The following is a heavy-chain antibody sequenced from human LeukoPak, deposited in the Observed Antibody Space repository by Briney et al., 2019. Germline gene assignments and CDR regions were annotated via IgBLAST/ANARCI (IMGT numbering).Heavy chain of an antibody. CDR1: GFTFSSYW. Sequence: GGSLRLSCAASGFTFSSYWMHWVRQAPGKGLVCVARINSDGSSTTYADSVTGRFTISGDNAKNTLYLQMNSLSAEDTAVYYCTRAPTNWVYFDYWGQGTLVTVSS. D-gene: IGHD7-27*01. CDR3: TRAPTNWVYFDY. CDR2: INSDGSST. J-gene: IGHJ4*02. V-gene: IGHV3-74*01.